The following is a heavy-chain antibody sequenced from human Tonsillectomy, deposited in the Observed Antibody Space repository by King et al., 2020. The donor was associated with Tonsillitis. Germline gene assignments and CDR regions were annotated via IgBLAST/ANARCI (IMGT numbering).Heavy chain of an antibody. V-gene: IGHV4-34*01. CDR2: INHSGST. Sequence: QVQLQQWGAGLLKPSETLSLTCAVYGGSFSAYYWSWIRQPPGKGLEWMGEINHSGSTNSNPSLKSRVTISVDTSKNQFSLELSSLTAADTAVYYCARRFDGYYPYIDYWGQGNLVTVSS. CDR1: GGSFSAYY. D-gene: IGHD3-3*01. CDR3: ARRFDGYYPYIDY. J-gene: IGHJ4*02.